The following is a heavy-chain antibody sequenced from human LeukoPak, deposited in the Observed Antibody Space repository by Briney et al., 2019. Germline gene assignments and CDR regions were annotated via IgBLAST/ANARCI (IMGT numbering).Heavy chain of an antibody. J-gene: IGHJ6*03. Sequence: PSETLSLTCTVSGGSISSGGYYWGWIRQPPGKGLEWIGSIYYSGSTYHNPSLKSRVTISVDTSKNQFSLQLNSVTPEDTAVYYCARDRGSSSRYYYYYMDVWGKGTTVTVSS. CDR1: GGSISSGGYY. CDR2: IYYSGST. CDR3: ARDRGSSSRYYYYYMDV. V-gene: IGHV4-39*02. D-gene: IGHD6-6*01.